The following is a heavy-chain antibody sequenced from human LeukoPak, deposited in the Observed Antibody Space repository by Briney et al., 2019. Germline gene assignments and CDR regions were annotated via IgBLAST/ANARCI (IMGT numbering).Heavy chain of an antibody. Sequence: SETLSLTCAVYGGSFSGYYWSWIRQPPGKGLEWIGEINHSGSTNYNPSLKSRVTISVDTSKNQFSPKLSSVTAADTAVYYCARDYVGVAGTFDYWGQGTLVTVSS. J-gene: IGHJ4*02. D-gene: IGHD6-19*01. V-gene: IGHV4-34*01. CDR1: GGSFSGYY. CDR2: INHSGST. CDR3: ARDYVGVAGTFDY.